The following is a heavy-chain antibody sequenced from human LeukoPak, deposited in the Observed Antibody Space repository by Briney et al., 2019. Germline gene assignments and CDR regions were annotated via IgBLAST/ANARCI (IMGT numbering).Heavy chain of an antibody. D-gene: IGHD2-2*01. CDR3: ARDRCSSTSCFIDY. Sequence: GGSLRLSCAVSGFTFSNYWMSWVRQAPGKGLEWVANIKQDGSGKYYVDSVKGRFTISRDNAKNSLYLQMNSLRAEDRAVYYCARDRCSSTSCFIDYWGQGTLVTVSS. CDR2: IKQDGSGK. J-gene: IGHJ4*02. V-gene: IGHV3-7*04. CDR1: GFTFSNYW.